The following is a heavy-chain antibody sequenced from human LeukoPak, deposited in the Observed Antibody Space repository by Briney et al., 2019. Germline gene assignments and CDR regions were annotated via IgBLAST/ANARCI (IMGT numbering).Heavy chain of an antibody. V-gene: IGHV5-51*01. CDR2: IYPADSDT. Sequence: GESLKISCKGSGYSFSTFWIAWVRQMPGKGLERMGIIYPADSDTRYSPSFQGQVTISADKSINTAYLQWSSLKASDTAIYYCARPGRSDYGFDVWGQGTTVTVSS. J-gene: IGHJ6*02. CDR1: GYSFSTFW. CDR3: ARPGRSDYGFDV.